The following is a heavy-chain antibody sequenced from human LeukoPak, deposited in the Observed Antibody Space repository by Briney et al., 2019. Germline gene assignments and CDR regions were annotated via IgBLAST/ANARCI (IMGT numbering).Heavy chain of an antibody. V-gene: IGHV3-74*03. CDR1: GFTFDKYW. CDR2: INNDGRSI. D-gene: IGHD2-15*01. CDR3: VAVVAAVLY. J-gene: IGHJ4*02. Sequence: GGSLRLSCAASGFTFDKYWMHWVRQVPGKEPVGVSRINNDGRSIAYAAFVRGRFTISRDNSKSTVYLQMNSLRAQDTAVYYCVAVVAAVLYWGQGTLVTVSS.